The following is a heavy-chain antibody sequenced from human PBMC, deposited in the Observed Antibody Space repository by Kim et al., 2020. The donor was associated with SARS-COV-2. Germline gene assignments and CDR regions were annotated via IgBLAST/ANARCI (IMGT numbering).Heavy chain of an antibody. Sequence: GESLKISCKGSGYSFTSYWISWVRQMPGKGLEWMGRIDPSDSYTNYSPSFQGHVTISADKSISTAYLQWSSLKASDTAMYYCATYRGIAAAGTDPPLGVWGQGTTGTVSS. V-gene: IGHV5-10-1*01. CDR3: ATYRGIAAAGTDPPLGV. CDR1: GYSFTSYW. J-gene: IGHJ6*02. D-gene: IGHD6-13*01. CDR2: IDPSDSYT.